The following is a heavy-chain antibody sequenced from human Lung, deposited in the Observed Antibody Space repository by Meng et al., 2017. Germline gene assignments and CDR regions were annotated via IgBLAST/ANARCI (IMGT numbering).Heavy chain of an antibody. V-gene: IGHV4-34*02. J-gene: IGHJ4*02. D-gene: IGHD6-19*01. CDR3: VRRTYSIGWYFDY. Sequence: VQLQQGVAVLLKLAEIISPPCAVYGGYFSGYYWSWIRQPPGKGLEWIGEIIDSGSTNYNPSLKSRVTISVDTSKNQFSLRVTYVTAADRSVYYCVRRTYSIGWYFDYWGQGTLVTVSS. CDR2: IIDSGST. CDR1: GGYFSGYY.